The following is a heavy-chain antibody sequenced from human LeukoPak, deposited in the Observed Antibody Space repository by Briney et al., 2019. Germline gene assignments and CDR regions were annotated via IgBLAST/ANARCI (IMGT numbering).Heavy chain of an antibody. CDR1: GFTFSSYA. V-gene: IGHV3-23*01. J-gene: IGHJ4*02. Sequence: GGSLRLSCAASGFTFSSYAMSWVRQAPGKGLEWVSAISGSGGSTYYADSVKGRFTISRDNSKNTLYLQMNSLRAEDTAVYYCARADFSSSRPFDYWGQGTLVTVSS. CDR3: ARADFSSSRPFDY. CDR2: ISGSGGST. D-gene: IGHD6-13*01.